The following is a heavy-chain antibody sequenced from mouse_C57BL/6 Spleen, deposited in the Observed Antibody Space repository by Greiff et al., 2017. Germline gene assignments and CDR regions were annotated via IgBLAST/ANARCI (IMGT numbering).Heavy chain of an antibody. CDR2: ISYDGSN. CDR1: GYSITSGYY. J-gene: IGHJ4*01. CDR3: ARVGLGTVVASYYAMDY. V-gene: IGHV3-6*01. D-gene: IGHD1-1*01. Sequence: EVQVVESGPGLVKPSQSLSLTCSVTGYSITSGYYWNWIRQFPGNKLEWMGYISYDGSNNYNPSLKNRISIPRDTSKNQFFLKLNSVTTEDTATYYCARVGLGTVVASYYAMDYWGQGTSVTVSS.